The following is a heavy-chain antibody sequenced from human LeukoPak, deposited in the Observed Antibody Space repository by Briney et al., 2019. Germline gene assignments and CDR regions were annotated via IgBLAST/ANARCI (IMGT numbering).Heavy chain of an antibody. J-gene: IGHJ3*02. CDR3: ARGVSYTVFGVAADAFDI. D-gene: IGHD3-3*01. V-gene: IGHV4-31*03. CDR2: IDHSGSA. CDR1: GDSITTGGHY. Sequence: SETLSLTFTVSGDSITTGGHYWSWSREHPGRGLEWIGYIDHSGSANYNPSLESRITISGDTSKNQFALKVTSVTAADTAVYFCARGVSYTVFGVAADAFDIWGQGTVVSVSS.